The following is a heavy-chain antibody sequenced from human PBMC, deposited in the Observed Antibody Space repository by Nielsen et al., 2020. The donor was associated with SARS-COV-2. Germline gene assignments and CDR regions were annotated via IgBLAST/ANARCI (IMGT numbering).Heavy chain of an antibody. D-gene: IGHD1-20*01. V-gene: IGHV4-59*08. Sequence: SETLSLTCTVSGGSIRSYYWTWIRQPPGKGLEWIGYIYYTGSTNYNPSLKSRATMSVDTSKNQFSLKLSSVTAADTAVYYCAATGPNWNFGYWGQGTLVTVSS. CDR3: AATGPNWNFGY. CDR1: GGSIRSYY. J-gene: IGHJ4*02. CDR2: IYYTGST.